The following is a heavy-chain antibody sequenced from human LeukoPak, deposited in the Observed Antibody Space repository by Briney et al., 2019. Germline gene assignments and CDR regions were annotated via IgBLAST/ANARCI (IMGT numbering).Heavy chain of an antibody. Sequence: SETLSLTCTVSGGSISSYYWSWIRQPPGKGLEWIGYIYYSGSTNYNPSLKSRVTISVDTSKNQFSLKLSSVTAADTAVYYCARGWFGELFFDYWGQGTLVTVSS. D-gene: IGHD3-10*01. CDR1: GGSISSYY. CDR2: IYYSGST. J-gene: IGHJ4*02. CDR3: ARGWFGELFFDY. V-gene: IGHV4-59*08.